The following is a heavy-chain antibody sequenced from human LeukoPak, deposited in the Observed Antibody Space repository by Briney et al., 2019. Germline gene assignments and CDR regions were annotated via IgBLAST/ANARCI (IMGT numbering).Heavy chain of an antibody. Sequence: GGSLRLSCAASGFTFSSYSMNWVRQAPGKGLEWVSSISSSSYIYYADSVKGRFTISRDNAKNSLYLQMNSLRAEDTAVYYCARENLIAVAGVIDYWGQGTLVTVSS. CDR1: GFTFSSYS. J-gene: IGHJ4*02. CDR3: ARENLIAVAGVIDY. D-gene: IGHD6-19*01. V-gene: IGHV3-21*01. CDR2: ISSSSYI.